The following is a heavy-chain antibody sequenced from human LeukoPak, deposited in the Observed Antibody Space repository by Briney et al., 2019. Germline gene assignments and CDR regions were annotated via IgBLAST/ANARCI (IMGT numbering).Heavy chain of an antibody. CDR1: GGSISSSSYY. J-gene: IGHJ5*02. D-gene: IGHD6-13*01. Sequence: PSETLSLTCTVSGGSISSSSYYWGWIRQPPGKGLEWFGSIYYSGSTYYNPSLKSRVTISVDTSKNQLSLKLSSVTAADTAVYYCASQQLNWFDPWGQGTLVTVSS. CDR2: IYYSGST. CDR3: ASQQLNWFDP. V-gene: IGHV4-39*01.